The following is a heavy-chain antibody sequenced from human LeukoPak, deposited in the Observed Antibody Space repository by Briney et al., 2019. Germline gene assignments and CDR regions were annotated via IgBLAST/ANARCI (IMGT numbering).Heavy chain of an antibody. D-gene: IGHD3-22*01. CDR3: ARASYYYDSSGYYPNWFDP. J-gene: IGHJ5*02. V-gene: IGHV1-8*01. Sequence: ASVKVSCKASGYTFTSYDINWVRQATGQGLEWMGWMNPNSGNTGYAQKFQGRVTMTRNTSISTAYMELSSLRSEDPAVYYCARASYYYDSSGYYPNWFDPWGQGTLVTVSS. CDR1: GYTFTSYD. CDR2: MNPNSGNT.